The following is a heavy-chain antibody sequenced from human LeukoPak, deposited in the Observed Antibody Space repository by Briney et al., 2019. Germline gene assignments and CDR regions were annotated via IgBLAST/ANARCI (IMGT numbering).Heavy chain of an antibody. J-gene: IGHJ4*02. CDR1: GFSFRNYD. CDR2: VGTGGDT. V-gene: IGHV3-13*01. CDR3: ARGMRD. Sequence: PGGSLRLSCSASGFSFRNYDMHWVRQPTGKGLEWVSAVGTGGDTYYAGSVKGRFTVVRENAKNTLYLQMNSLRAGDTAMYYCARGMRDWGQGTLVTVSS.